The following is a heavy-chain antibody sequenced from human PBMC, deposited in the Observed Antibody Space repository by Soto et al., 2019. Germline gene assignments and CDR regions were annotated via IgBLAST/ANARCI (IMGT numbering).Heavy chain of an antibody. V-gene: IGHV1-18*01. D-gene: IGHD6-6*01. J-gene: IGHJ4*02. CDR2: ISAYNGNT. Sequence: ASVKVSCKASGYSFTTYGISWVRQAPGQGLEWMGWISAYNGNTNYAQNLQGRVTMTTDTSTTTAYMELRSLRSDDTAVYYCARDHFLVHSTSSSDYWGQGTLVTVSS. CDR1: GYSFTTYG. CDR3: ARDHFLVHSTSSSDY.